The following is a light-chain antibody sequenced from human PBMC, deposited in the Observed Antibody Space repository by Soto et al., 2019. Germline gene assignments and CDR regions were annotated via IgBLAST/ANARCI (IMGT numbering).Light chain of an antibody. V-gene: IGLV2-23*01. CDR2: EGN. Sequence: QSVLTQPVSVSGPPGQPITISCTGTSSDVGSYDVVSWYQQHPGKAPKLMIYEGNKRPSGISNRFSASKSGNTASLTISGLQAEDEADYYCCSYAGSSTYVFGTGTKVTVL. J-gene: IGLJ1*01. CDR1: SSDVGSYDV. CDR3: CSYAGSSTYV.